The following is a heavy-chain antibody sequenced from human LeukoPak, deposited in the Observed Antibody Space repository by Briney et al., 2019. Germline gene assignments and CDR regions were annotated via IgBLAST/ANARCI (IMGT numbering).Heavy chain of an antibody. CDR1: GGTFNTFA. J-gene: IGHJ5*02. CDR2: IIPILRTA. CDR3: ARERSDAVLGWLHHWFDP. D-gene: IGHD3-3*02. V-gene: IGHV1-69*05. Sequence: SVKVSCKASGGTFNTFAISWVRQAPGQGLEWMGGIIPILRTANYAQNSQGRVTITTDESTSTAYMELSGLKSEDTAVYYCARERSDAVLGWLHHWFDPWSQGALVIVSS.